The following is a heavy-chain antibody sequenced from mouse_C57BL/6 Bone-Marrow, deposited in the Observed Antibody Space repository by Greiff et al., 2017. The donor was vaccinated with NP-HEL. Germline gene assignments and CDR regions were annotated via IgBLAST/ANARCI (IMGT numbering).Heavy chain of an antibody. V-gene: IGHV14-4*01. D-gene: IGHD1-1*02. J-gene: IGHJ3*01. CDR2: IDPDNGDT. Sequence: EVQLQQSGAELVRPGASVKLSCTASGFNIKDDYMHWVKQRPEQGLEWIGWIDPDNGDTKYASKFQGKATITAATSSNTAYLQLSSLTSEDTAGDYCTTLWAFAYWGQGTLVTVSA. CDR1: GFNIKDDY. CDR3: TTLWAFAY.